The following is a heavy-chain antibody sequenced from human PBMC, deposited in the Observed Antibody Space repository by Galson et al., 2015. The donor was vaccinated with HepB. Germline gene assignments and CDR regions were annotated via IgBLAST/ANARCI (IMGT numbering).Heavy chain of an antibody. CDR3: TTAPTKYGSGSYYYYGMDV. D-gene: IGHD3-10*01. CDR1: GFTFSSYW. CDR2: INSDGSST. V-gene: IGHV3-74*01. Sequence: SLRLSCAASGFTFSSYWMHWVRQAPGKGLVWVSRINSDGSSTSYADSVKGRFTISRDNAKNTLYLQMNSLKTEDTAVYYCTTAPTKYGSGSYYYYGMDVWGQGTTVTVSS. J-gene: IGHJ6*02.